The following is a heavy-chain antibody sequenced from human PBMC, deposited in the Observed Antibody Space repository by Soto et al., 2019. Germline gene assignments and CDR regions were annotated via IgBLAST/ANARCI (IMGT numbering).Heavy chain of an antibody. D-gene: IGHD3-10*01. CDR3: ARGDLSGYY. Sequence: GGSLRLSCAASGFSFATYSMNWVRQSPGKGLEWISYINSAGTIKRYADSVKGRFTISRDNAKNSLYLQMNSLRDEDTAVYYCARGDLSGYYWGQGTLVTVSS. V-gene: IGHV3-48*02. CDR2: INSAGTIK. CDR1: GFSFATYS. J-gene: IGHJ4*02.